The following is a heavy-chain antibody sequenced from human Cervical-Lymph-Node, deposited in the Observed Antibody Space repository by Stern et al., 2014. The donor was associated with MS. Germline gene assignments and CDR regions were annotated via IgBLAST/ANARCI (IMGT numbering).Heavy chain of an antibody. D-gene: IGHD3-10*01. CDR3: AREPNYRGSYYRDYYNFYGMDV. Sequence: QDQLVQSGAEVKEPGASVNVSCEASGYTFRSYFIHWVRQAPGQGLEWMGVINPSGGNTRYAQKFQGRVIMSRDMSTSTVYMDLSSLKSEDTAVFYCAREPNYRGSYYRDYYNFYGMDVWGQGTTVTVSS. J-gene: IGHJ6*02. V-gene: IGHV1-46*01. CDR2: INPSGGNT. CDR1: GYTFRSYF.